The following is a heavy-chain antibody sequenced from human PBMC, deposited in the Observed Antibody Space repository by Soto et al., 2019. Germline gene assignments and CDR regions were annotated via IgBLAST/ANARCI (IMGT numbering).Heavy chain of an antibody. D-gene: IGHD1-1*01. CDR3: AKDKGRLERRVSYYYYYGMDV. CDR2: ISWDGGST. Sequence: GGSLRLSCAASGFTFDDYTMHWVRQAPGKGLEWVSLISWDGGSTYYADSVKGRFTISRDNSKNSLYLQMNSLRTEDTALYYCAKDKGRLERRVSYYYYYGMDVWGQGTTVTVSS. J-gene: IGHJ6*02. V-gene: IGHV3-43*01. CDR1: GFTFDDYT.